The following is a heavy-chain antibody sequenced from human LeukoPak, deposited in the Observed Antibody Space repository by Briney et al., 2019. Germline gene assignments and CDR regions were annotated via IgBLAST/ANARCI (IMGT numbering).Heavy chain of an antibody. Sequence: GGSLRLSCAASGFTFSSYAMSWVRQAPGKGLEWVAAISGSGGITYYADSVKGRFTISRDNSKNTLYLQVNSLRAEDTAVYYCARVGCGGDCYYYFDYWGQGTLVTVSS. CDR2: ISGSGGIT. V-gene: IGHV3-23*01. CDR3: ARVGCGGDCYYYFDY. CDR1: GFTFSSYA. D-gene: IGHD2-21*02. J-gene: IGHJ4*02.